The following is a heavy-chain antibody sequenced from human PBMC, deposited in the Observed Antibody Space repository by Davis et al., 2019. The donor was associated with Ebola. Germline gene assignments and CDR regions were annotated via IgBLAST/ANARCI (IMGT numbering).Heavy chain of an antibody. D-gene: IGHD1-26*01. CDR2: IYHSGST. Sequence: SETLSLTCTVSGGSISSYYWSWIRQPPGKGLEWIGEIYHSGSTNYNPSLKSRVTISVDTSKNQFSLKLSSVTAADTAVYYCARGAGAGGIWGQGTLVTVSS. V-gene: IGHV4-59*01. J-gene: IGHJ4*02. CDR1: GGSISSYY. CDR3: ARGAGAGGI.